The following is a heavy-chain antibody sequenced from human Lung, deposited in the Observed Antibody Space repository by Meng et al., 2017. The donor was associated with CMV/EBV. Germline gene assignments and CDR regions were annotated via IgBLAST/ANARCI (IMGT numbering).Heavy chain of an antibody. D-gene: IGHD3-3*01. CDR3: ARQRPVLDAFDI. Sequence: SETLSLXXTVSGGSISSSSYYWGWIRQPPGKGLEWIGSIYYSGSTYYNPSLKSRVTISVDTSKNQFSLKLSSVTAADTAVYYCARQRPVLDAFDIWGQVTXV. J-gene: IGHJ3*02. CDR1: GGSISSSSYY. CDR2: IYYSGST. V-gene: IGHV4-39*01.